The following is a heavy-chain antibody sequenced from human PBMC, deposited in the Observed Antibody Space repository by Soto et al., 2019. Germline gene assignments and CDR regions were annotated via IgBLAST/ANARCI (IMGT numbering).Heavy chain of an antibody. CDR1: GDTFSSYV. V-gene: IGHV1-69*18. CDR3: ATDPTVTTTGWFDP. J-gene: IGHJ5*02. Sequence: QVQLVQSGAEVKKPGSSVKVSCKASGDTFSSYVISWVRQAPGQGLEWMGRINPIFGTPNYAQKFQSRVTITADESTSTAYMELSSLRSEDTAMYYCATDPTVTTTGWFDPWGQGTLVTVSS. D-gene: IGHD4-17*01. CDR2: INPIFGTP.